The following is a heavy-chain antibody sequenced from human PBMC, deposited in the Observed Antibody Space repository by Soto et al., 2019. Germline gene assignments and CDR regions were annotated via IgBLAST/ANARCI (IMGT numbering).Heavy chain of an antibody. D-gene: IGHD3-22*01. Sequence: PSETLSLTCTVSGGSISSYYWSWLRQPPGKGLEWIGTIEHVGNTYYNPSLKSPVTISVDTSKNQFSLKLSSVTAADTAVYFCARLGYFYERGGAYYFDYWGQGTLVTVSS. CDR3: ARLGYFYERGGAYYFDY. V-gene: IGHV4-59*08. CDR2: IEHVGNT. CDR1: GGSISSYY. J-gene: IGHJ4*02.